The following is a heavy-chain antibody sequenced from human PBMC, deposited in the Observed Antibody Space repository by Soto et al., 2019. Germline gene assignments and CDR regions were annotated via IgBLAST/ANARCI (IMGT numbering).Heavy chain of an antibody. D-gene: IGHD1-26*01. CDR1: GASFSGFY. CDR3: ARGVSVTLAVQGGAPDKNYFDS. Sequence: PSAILSLACAVSGASFSGFYWSWIRQSPGKGVEWIGEIAHSGITNHNTALKSRATMSVDTSKNQFSLKLRSVTAADTAVYYCARGVSVTLAVQGGAPDKNYFDSWSQGTLVT. V-gene: IGHV4-34*04. J-gene: IGHJ4*02. CDR2: IAHSGIT.